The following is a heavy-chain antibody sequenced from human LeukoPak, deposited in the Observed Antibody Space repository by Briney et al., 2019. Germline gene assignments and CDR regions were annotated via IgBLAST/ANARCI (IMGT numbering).Heavy chain of an antibody. CDR3: ARGFGSSDY. Sequence: SETLSLTCAVYGGSFSGYYWSWIRQPPGKGLEWIGEIDHSGSTNYNPSLKSRVTISVDTSKNQFSLKLSSVTAADTAVYYCARGFGSSDYWGQGTLVTVSS. J-gene: IGHJ4*02. V-gene: IGHV4-34*01. CDR1: GGSFSGYY. D-gene: IGHD3-10*01. CDR2: IDHSGST.